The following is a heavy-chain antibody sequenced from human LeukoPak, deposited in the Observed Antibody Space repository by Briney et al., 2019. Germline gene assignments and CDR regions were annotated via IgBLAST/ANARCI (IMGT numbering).Heavy chain of an antibody. CDR3: AKDLTYYYDSSGQWRLY. CDR1: GFTFSSYA. CDR2: ISGSGGST. D-gene: IGHD3-22*01. J-gene: IGHJ4*02. V-gene: IGHV3-23*01. Sequence: GGSLRLSCAASGFTFSSYAMSWVRQAPGKGLEWVSAISGSGGSTYYADSVKGRFTISRDNSKNTLYLQMNSLRAEDTAVYYCAKDLTYYYDSSGQWRLYWGQGTLVTVSS.